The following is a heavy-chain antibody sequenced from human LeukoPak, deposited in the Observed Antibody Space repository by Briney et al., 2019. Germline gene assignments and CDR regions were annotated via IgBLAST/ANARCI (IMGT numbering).Heavy chain of an antibody. J-gene: IGHJ4*02. CDR2: INPSGGST. V-gene: IGHV1-46*01. Sequence: ASVKVPCKASGYTFTMYYIHWVRQPPGQGLEWMGIINPSGGSTSNAQKFQGRVTMTRDMSTSTFYMELSRLRSEDTAVYYCARTYYYDSSGYFDYWGQGTLVTVSS. D-gene: IGHD3-22*01. CDR1: GYTFTMYY. CDR3: ARTYYYDSSGYFDY.